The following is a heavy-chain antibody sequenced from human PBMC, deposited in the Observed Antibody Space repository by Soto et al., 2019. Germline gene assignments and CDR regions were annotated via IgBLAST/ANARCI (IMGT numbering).Heavy chain of an antibody. CDR2: IYYSGST. CDR1: GGSISSGGYY. D-gene: IGHD6-6*01. J-gene: IGHJ6*02. CDR3: ARADLGQLVPYYGMDV. Sequence: QVQLQESGPGLVKPSQTLSLTCTVSGGSISSGGYYWSWIRQHPGKGLEWIGYIYYSGSTYYNPSLKSRVTISVDTSKNQFSLKLSSVTAADTAVYYCARADLGQLVPYYGMDVWGQGTTFTVSS. V-gene: IGHV4-31*03.